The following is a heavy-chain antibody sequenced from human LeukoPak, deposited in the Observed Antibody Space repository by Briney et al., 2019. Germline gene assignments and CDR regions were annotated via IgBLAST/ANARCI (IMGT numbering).Heavy chain of an antibody. CDR1: GYTFTGYD. J-gene: IGHJ6*02. V-gene: IGHV1-2*02. CDR2: INPNSGGT. CDR3: ARVPEDSSSWSGQDYYGMDV. Sequence: ASVKVSCKASGYTFTGYDVHFGRQAPGQGREGRGGINPNSGGTNYAQKFQGRVTMTRDTSISKVSMELSRVTSADTAVYYCARVPEDSSSWSGQDYYGMDVWGQGTTVTVSS. D-gene: IGHD6-13*01.